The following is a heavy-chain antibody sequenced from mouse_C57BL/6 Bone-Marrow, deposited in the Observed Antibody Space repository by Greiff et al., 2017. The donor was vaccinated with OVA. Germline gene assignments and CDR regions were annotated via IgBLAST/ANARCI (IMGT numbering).Heavy chain of an antibody. Sequence: QVQLQQSGAELAKPGASVKLSCKASGYTFTSYRMHWVKQRPGPGLEWIGYINPSSGYTKYNQKFKDKATLTADKSASTAYMQLSSLTYEDAAVYYCARQITAVVPYFDDWGQGTTLTVAS. CDR2: INPSSGYT. CDR3: ARQITAVVPYFDD. V-gene: IGHV1-7*01. D-gene: IGHD1-1*01. CDR1: GYTFTSYR. J-gene: IGHJ2*01.